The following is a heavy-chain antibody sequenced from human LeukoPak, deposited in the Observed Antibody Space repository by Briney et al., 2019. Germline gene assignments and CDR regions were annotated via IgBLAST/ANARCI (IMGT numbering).Heavy chain of an antibody. CDR2: INPKTGAA. D-gene: IGHD2-2*01. J-gene: IGHJ4*02. CDR3: ARGADAETSPLDY. V-gene: IGHV1-2*02. Sequence: ASVKVSCKAAGCFFSDYYMHWVRQAPGQGLEWLGWINPKTGAADYAQQFRGRTTMTRDTSINTDYMEMKRVTSDDTAVYYCARGADAETSPLDYWGPGTLVTVSS. CDR1: GCFFSDYY.